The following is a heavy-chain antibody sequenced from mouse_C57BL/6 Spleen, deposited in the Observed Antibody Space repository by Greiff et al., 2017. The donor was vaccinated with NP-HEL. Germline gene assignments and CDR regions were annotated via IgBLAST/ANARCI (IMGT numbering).Heavy chain of an antibody. CDR3: ARWMTTVVATDWYFDV. CDR2: IDPEDGET. V-gene: IGHV14-2*01. D-gene: IGHD1-1*01. CDR1: GFNIKDYY. Sequence: VQLQQPGAELVKPGASVKLSCTASGFNIKDYYMHWVKQRTEQGLEWIGRIDPEDGETKYDPKFQGKATITADTSSNTAYRQTSSLTSEDTAVYYCARWMTTVVATDWYFDVWGTGTTVTVSS. J-gene: IGHJ1*03.